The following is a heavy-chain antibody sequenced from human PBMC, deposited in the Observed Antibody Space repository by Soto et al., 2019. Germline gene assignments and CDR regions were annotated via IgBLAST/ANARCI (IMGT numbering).Heavy chain of an antibody. J-gene: IGHJ6*02. Sequence: PGGSLRLSCAASGFTFSSYAMSWVRQAPGKGLEWVSAISGSGGSTYYADSVKGRFTISRDNSKNTLYLQMNSLRAEDTAVYYCAKLGRYCSGGSCYSDGMDVLGQGTTVNVSS. CDR2: ISGSGGST. CDR1: GFTFSSYA. V-gene: IGHV3-23*01. D-gene: IGHD2-15*01. CDR3: AKLGRYCSGGSCYSDGMDV.